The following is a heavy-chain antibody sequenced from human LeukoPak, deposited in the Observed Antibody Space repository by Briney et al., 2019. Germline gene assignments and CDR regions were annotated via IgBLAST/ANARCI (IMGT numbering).Heavy chain of an antibody. D-gene: IGHD5-12*01. V-gene: IGHV3-20*04. CDR3: ARGGRGR. CDR1: GFTFDEYG. J-gene: IGHJ4*02. Sequence: PGGSLRLSCAASGFTFDEYGMTWVRQAPGKGLEWVCGIDWSGESTGYADSVKGRFTIPRDNAKNSLYLQMNSLRADDTAIYYCARGGRGRWGQGTLVTVSS. CDR2: IDWSGEST.